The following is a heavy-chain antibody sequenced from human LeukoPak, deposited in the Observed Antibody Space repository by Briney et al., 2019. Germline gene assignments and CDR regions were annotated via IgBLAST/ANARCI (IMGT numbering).Heavy chain of an antibody. CDR2: ISYDGSNK. J-gene: IGHJ4*02. V-gene: IGHV3-30-3*02. D-gene: IGHD2-2*01. CDR3: AKHHCSSISCHGRSSGDFDY. Sequence: GGSLRLSCAASGFTFSSYAMHWVRQAPGKGLEWVAVISYDGSNKYYAASVKGRFTISRDNSKNTLYLQMNSLRAEDTAVYYCAKHHCSSISCHGRSSGDFDYWGQGTLVTVSS. CDR1: GFTFSSYA.